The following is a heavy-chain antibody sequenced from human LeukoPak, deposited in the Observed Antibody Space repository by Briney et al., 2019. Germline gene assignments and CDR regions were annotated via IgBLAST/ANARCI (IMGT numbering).Heavy chain of an antibody. D-gene: IGHD2-15*01. CDR1: GFTFSSFW. CDR3: AKQLGYCSDGSCYFPY. V-gene: IGHV3-23*01. J-gene: IGHJ4*02. Sequence: PGGSLRLSCAASGFTFSSFWMTWVRQAPGKGLEWVSAISNNGGYTYYADSVQGRFTISRDNSKSTLCPQMNSLRAEDTAVYYCAKQLGYCSDGSCYFPYWGQGTLVTVSS. CDR2: ISNNGGYT.